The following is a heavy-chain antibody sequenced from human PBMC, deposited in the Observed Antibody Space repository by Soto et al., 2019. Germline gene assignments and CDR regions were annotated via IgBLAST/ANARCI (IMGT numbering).Heavy chain of an antibody. CDR1: GFTFSSYG. Sequence: LRLSCAASGFTFSSYGMHWVRQAPGKGLEWVAVIWYDGNNKYYADSVKGRFTISRDNSKNTLYVQMTSLRAEDTAIYYCARGLHSLFDYWGQGTLVTVSS. D-gene: IGHD2-21*01. J-gene: IGHJ4*02. CDR2: IWYDGNNK. CDR3: ARGLHSLFDY. V-gene: IGHV3-33*01.